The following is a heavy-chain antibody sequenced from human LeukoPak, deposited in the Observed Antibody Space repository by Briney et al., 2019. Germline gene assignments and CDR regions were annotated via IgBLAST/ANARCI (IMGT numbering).Heavy chain of an antibody. J-gene: IGHJ3*02. CDR3: ARDGHYGDYLDAFDI. CDR1: GGSITSGSYY. CDR2: IYTSGST. D-gene: IGHD4-17*01. V-gene: IGHV4-61*02. Sequence: PSETLSLTCTVSGGSITSGSYYWSWIRQPAGKGLEWIGRIYTSGSTNYNPSLKSRLTISVDTSKNQFSLKLSSVTAADTAAYYCARDGHYGDYLDAFDIWGQGTMVTVSS.